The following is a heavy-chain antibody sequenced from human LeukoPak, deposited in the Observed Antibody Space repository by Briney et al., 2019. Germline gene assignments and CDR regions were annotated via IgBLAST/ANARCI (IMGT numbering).Heavy chain of an antibody. D-gene: IGHD2-15*01. CDR1: VFPVRSRY. CDR2: IYSGGTT. V-gene: IGHV3-66*01. Sequence: GGSLRLSCEVYVFPVRSRYMTWVRQPPGKGLECVAVIYSGGTTYHIDSVKGRFTISRENAKNSLYLQMNNLRAGDTAVYYCASGAEGWNYWGQGTLVTVSS. CDR3: ASGAEGWNY. J-gene: IGHJ4*02.